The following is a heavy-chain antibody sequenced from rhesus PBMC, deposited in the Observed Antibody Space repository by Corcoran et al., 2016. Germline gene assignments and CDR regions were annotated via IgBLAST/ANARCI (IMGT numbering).Heavy chain of an antibody. CDR1: GGSISGYYY. D-gene: IGHD6-31*01. Sequence: QVQLQQWGEGLVKPSETLSLTCAVYGGSISGYYYWSWVRQPPGKGLEWIGYIYDNIASTNNNPSRKHRVTISKNTSKNQFSLKLSSVTAADAAVYYCARDRRFSSGWLFDYWGQGVLVTVSS. J-gene: IGHJ4*01. CDR2: IYDNIAST. V-gene: IGHV4-73*01. CDR3: ARDRRFSSGWLFDY.